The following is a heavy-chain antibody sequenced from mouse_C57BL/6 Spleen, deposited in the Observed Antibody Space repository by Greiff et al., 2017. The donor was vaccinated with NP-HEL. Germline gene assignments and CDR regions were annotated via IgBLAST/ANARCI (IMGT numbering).Heavy chain of an antibody. Sequence: QVQLQQPGAELVMPGASVKLSCKASGYTFTSYWMHWVKQRPGQGLEWIGEIDPSDSYTNYNQKFKGKSTLTVDTSSSTAYMQLISLTSEDSAVYYCARAPDVWGTGTTVTVSS. J-gene: IGHJ1*03. CDR3: ARAPDV. CDR1: GYTFTSYW. V-gene: IGHV1-69*01. CDR2: IDPSDSYT.